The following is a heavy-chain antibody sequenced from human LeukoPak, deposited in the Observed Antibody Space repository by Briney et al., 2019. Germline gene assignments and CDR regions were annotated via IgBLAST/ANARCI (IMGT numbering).Heavy chain of an antibody. J-gene: IGHJ5*01. D-gene: IGHD4/OR15-4a*01. Sequence: GGSLRLSCAASGFTFSSYSMNWVRQAPGKGLEWVSSISTSSSYIYYADSVKGRFTISRDNARNSLSLQVSRLRAEDTAVYYCVKSSTNYGGWFDSWGQGTLVTVSS. V-gene: IGHV3-21*01. CDR2: ISTSSSYI. CDR3: VKSSTNYGGWFDS. CDR1: GFTFSSYS.